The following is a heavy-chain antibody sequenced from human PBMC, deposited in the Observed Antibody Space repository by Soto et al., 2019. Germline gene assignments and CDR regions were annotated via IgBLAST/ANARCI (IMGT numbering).Heavy chain of an antibody. Sequence: GGSLRLSCAASGFTVSSNYMSWVRQAPGKGLEWVSVIYSGGSTYYADSVKGRFTISRDNSKNTLYLQRNSLRAEDTAVYYCARDTFSITGTREGMDVWGQGTTVTVSS. V-gene: IGHV3-53*01. CDR1: GFTVSSNY. CDR2: IYSGGST. CDR3: ARDTFSITGTREGMDV. D-gene: IGHD1-20*01. J-gene: IGHJ6*02.